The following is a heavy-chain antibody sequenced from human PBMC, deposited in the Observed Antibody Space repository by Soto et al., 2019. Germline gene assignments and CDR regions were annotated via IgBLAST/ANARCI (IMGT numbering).Heavy chain of an antibody. CDR2: ISSTTNYI. Sequence: GGSLRLSCAASGFTFTRYSMNWVRQAPGKGLEWVSFISSTTNYIYYGDSMKGRFTISRDNAKNSLYLEMNSLRAEATAVYYCARESEDLTSNFAYWGQGTLVTVS. J-gene: IGHJ4*02. CDR3: ARESEDLTSNFAY. CDR1: GFTFTRYS. V-gene: IGHV3-21*06.